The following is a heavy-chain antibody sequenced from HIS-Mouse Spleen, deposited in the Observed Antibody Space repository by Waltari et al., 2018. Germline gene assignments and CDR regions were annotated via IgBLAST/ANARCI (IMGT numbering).Heavy chain of an antibody. CDR2: MNPNSGNT. Sequence: QVQLVQSGAEVKKPGASVKVSCKASGYTFTSYDINWVRQATGQGLEWMGWMNPNSGNTGYAQKFQGRVTMTRNTSISTAYMELSSLRSEDTAVYYCARGRNEMDKIAAAGPGNFDYWGQGTLVTVSS. J-gene: IGHJ4*02. V-gene: IGHV1-8*01. CDR1: GYTFTSYD. D-gene: IGHD6-13*01. CDR3: ARGRNEMDKIAAAGPGNFDY.